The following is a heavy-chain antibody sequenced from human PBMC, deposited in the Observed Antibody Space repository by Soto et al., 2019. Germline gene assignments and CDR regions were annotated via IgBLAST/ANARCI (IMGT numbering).Heavy chain of an antibody. D-gene: IGHD4-17*01. CDR1: GFTFSDYY. Sequence: QVQLVESGGGLVKPGGSLRLSCAASGFTFSDYYMSWIRQAPGKGLEWVSYISSSSSYTNYADSVKGRFTISRDNAKNSLDLQMNSLRAEDTAVHYCARDRRRYGTRRDYYYYGMDVWGQGTTVTVSS. V-gene: IGHV3-11*06. CDR3: ARDRRRYGTRRDYYYYGMDV. CDR2: ISSSSSYT. J-gene: IGHJ6*02.